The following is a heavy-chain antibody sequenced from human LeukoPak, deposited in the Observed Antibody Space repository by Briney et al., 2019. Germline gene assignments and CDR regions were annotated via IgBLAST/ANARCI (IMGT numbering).Heavy chain of an antibody. CDR1: GGSISSGSYY. CDR3: ARERGYSRFFRWYFDL. D-gene: IGHD5-18*01. CDR2: IYYSGST. Sequence: SETLSLTCTVSGGSISSGSYYWSCIRQPAGKGLEWIGSIYYSGSTYYNPSLKSRVTISVDTSKNQFSLKLSSVTAADTAVYYCARERGYSRFFRWYFDLWGRGTLVTVSS. V-gene: IGHV4-39*07. J-gene: IGHJ2*01.